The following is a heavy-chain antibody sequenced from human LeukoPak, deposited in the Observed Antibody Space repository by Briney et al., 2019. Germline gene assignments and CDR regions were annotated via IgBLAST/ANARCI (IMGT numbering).Heavy chain of an antibody. CDR3: ARLGYSYGAFDY. Sequence: SETLSLTCTVSGGSISSSSYYWGWIRQPPGKGLEWIGSIYYSESTQYNPSLKSRVTISLDTSKNQFSLKLSSVTAADTAVYYCARLGYSYGAFDYWGPGTLVTVSS. CDR2: IYYSEST. D-gene: IGHD5-18*01. J-gene: IGHJ4*02. CDR1: GGSISSSSYY. V-gene: IGHV4-39*07.